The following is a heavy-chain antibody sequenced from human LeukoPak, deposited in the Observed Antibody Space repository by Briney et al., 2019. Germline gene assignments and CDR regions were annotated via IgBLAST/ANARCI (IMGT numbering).Heavy chain of an antibody. J-gene: IGHJ4*02. CDR3: AREDSSGWSQFDY. CDR1: GGTFSSYA. Sequence: GASVKVSCKASGGTFSSYAISWVRQAPRQGLEWMGRIIPIFGTANYAQKFQGRVTITTDESTSTAYMELSSLRSEDTAVYYCAREDSSGWSQFDYWGQGTLVTVSS. CDR2: IIPIFGTA. V-gene: IGHV1-69*05. D-gene: IGHD6-19*01.